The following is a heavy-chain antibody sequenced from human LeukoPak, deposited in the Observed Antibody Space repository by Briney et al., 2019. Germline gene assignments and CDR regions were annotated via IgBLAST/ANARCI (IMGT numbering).Heavy chain of an antibody. CDR1: GFTFSSYW. D-gene: IGHD3-16*01. Sequence: GGSLRLSCAGSGFTFSSYWMNWVRHAPGKGLVWVSRINGDGRSTSYADSVKGRFTISRDNVKNTLYLQMNSLRAEDTAVYYCARGGSGSYVRGNDYWGQGTLVTVSS. CDR3: ARGGSGSYVRGNDY. V-gene: IGHV3-74*01. CDR2: INGDGRST. J-gene: IGHJ4*02.